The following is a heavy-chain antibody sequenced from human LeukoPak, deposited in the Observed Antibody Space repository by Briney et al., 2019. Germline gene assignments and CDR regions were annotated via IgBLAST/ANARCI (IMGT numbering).Heavy chain of an antibody. CDR2: IYHSGST. Sequence: SETLSLACAVSGGSISSGGYSWSWIRQPPGKGLEWIGYIYHSGSTYYNPSLKSRVTISVDRSKNQFSLKLSSVTAADTAVYYCARQWEYQLSNWFDPWGQGTLVTVSS. CDR1: GGSISSGGYS. V-gene: IGHV4-30-2*01. J-gene: IGHJ5*02. CDR3: ARQWEYQLSNWFDP. D-gene: IGHD2-2*01.